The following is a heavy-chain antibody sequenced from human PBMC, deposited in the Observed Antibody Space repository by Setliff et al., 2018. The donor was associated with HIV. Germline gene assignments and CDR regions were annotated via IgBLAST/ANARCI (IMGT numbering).Heavy chain of an antibody. D-gene: IGHD1-26*01. Sequence: GSLRLSCAASGFTFSSSWMTWVRQAPGRGLEYVAGMNRDGREKLYADSVKGRFSISRDNAKNSLYLQMSSLRVEDTAVYYCATDCAVVGGTGSLDSWGQGTLVTVS. J-gene: IGHJ4*02. CDR2: MNRDGREK. CDR3: ATDCAVVGGTGSLDS. CDR1: GFTFSSSW. V-gene: IGHV3-7*05.